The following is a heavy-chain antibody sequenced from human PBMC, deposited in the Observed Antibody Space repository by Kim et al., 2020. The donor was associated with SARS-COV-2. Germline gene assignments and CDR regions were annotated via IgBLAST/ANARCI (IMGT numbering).Heavy chain of an antibody. CDR2: RYT. Sequence: RYTNCAAAGKGRFTISRDNAKNSLYLQMNSLRAEDTAVYYCAGRRRDKDYWGQGTLVTVSS. CDR3: AGRRRDKDY. V-gene: IGHV3-11*06. J-gene: IGHJ4*02.